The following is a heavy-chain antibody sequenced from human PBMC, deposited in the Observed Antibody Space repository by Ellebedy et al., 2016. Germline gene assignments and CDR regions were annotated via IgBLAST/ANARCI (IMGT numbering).Heavy chain of an antibody. J-gene: IGHJ6*03. D-gene: IGHD6-6*01. V-gene: IGHV4-59*01. CDR3: ARGGHIAARPIYYYYMDV. CDR2: MYYSGTT. CDR1: GGSISSYY. Sequence: SETLSLXXIVSGGSISSYYWSWIRQPPGKGLEWIGYMYYSGTTNYNPSLKSRVTISVDTSKNQFSLKLSSVTAADTAVYYCARGGHIAARPIYYYYMDVWGKGTTVTVSS.